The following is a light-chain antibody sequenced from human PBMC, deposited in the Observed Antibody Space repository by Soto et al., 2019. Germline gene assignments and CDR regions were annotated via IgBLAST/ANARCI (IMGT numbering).Light chain of an antibody. CDR2: AAS. CDR1: QAISSY. Sequence: DIQWTRGPSFLSASAGDRVSITFRASQAISSYLAWYQQKPGRAPKLLIYAASTLQSGVSSGFSGSGSGTEFTLTISGLRPDDFATYYCQHYDTFPYTFGQGTRLEIK. CDR3: QHYDTFPYT. V-gene: IGKV1-9*01. J-gene: IGKJ5*01.